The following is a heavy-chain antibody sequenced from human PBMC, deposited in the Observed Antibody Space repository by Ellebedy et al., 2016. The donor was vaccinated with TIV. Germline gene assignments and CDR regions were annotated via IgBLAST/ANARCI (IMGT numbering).Heavy chain of an antibody. Sequence: PGGSLRLSCAASGFSFSNAWMNWVRQAPGKGLEWVGRIKSQADGGTTDYPAPVKGRVTISRDDSKDTLYLQMNSLKTEDTAVYYCTTDVGKAGGTDYWGQGTLVTVYS. CDR2: IKSQADGGTT. D-gene: IGHD6-13*01. CDR1: GFSFSNAW. J-gene: IGHJ4*02. V-gene: IGHV3-15*07. CDR3: TTDVGKAGGTDY.